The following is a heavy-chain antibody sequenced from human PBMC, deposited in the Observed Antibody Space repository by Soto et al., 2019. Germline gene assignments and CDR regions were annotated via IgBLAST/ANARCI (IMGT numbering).Heavy chain of an antibody. Sequence: ASVKVSCKFSRYTLTELSMHCVRQAPGKGLEWMGGFDPEDGETIYAQKFQGRVTMTEDTSTDTAYMELSSLRSEDTAVYYCATGSRVGRYNWFDPWGQGTLVTVSS. V-gene: IGHV1-24*01. CDR1: RYTLTELS. J-gene: IGHJ5*02. CDR3: ATGSRVGRYNWFDP. CDR2: FDPEDGET. D-gene: IGHD3-10*01.